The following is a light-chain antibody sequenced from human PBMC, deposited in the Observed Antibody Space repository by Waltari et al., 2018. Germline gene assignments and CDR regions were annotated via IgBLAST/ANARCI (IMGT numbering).Light chain of an antibody. V-gene: IGKV3-20*01. CDR2: GAS. J-gene: IGKJ4*02. CDR1: QSVSRDY. CDR3: QQYGNSPET. Sequence: EIVLTQSPGTLSLSPGERATLSCRASQSVSRDYLAWFQQKPGQAPRLLIYGASSRATGIPDRFSGSGSGTDFSLTISRLEPEDFATYFCQQYGNSPETFGRGTKVENK.